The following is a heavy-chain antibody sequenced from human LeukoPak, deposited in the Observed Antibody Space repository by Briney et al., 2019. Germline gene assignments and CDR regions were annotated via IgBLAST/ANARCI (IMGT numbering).Heavy chain of an antibody. CDR3: VRGFYGSETYYFDY. J-gene: IGHJ4*02. Sequence: ASVKVSCKTSGYTFTRHDIHWVRQGTGQGLEWIGWMNPNTGNAGYAPTFQGRVTMTRNTAISTAYMEVSGLRSDDTAVFFCVRGFYGSETYYFDYWGQGTLVTASS. V-gene: IGHV1-8*01. CDR2: MNPNTGNA. CDR1: GYTFTRHD. D-gene: IGHD4-17*01.